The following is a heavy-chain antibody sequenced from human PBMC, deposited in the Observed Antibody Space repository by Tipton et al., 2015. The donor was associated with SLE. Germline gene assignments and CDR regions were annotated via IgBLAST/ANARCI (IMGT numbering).Heavy chain of an antibody. J-gene: IGHJ4*02. V-gene: IGHV3-15*05. CDR2: SKSMSDGGTA. D-gene: IGHD4-11*01. CDR3: TTDRYSLHGGLDY. Sequence: SLRLSCAASGFTFSSYSMNWVRQAPGKGLGWVGRSKSMSDGGTADFAANVKGRIIMSRNDADNTMYLDLHSLTAEDTAVYYCTTDRYSLHGGLDYWGQGTLVTVSS. CDR1: GFTFSSYS.